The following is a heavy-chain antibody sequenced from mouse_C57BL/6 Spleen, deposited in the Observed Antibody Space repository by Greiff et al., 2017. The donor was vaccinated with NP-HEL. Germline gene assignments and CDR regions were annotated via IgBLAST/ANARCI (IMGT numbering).Heavy chain of an antibody. D-gene: IGHD2-4*01. CDR2: IYPRDGST. J-gene: IGHJ3*01. V-gene: IGHV1-78*01. Sequence: VQVVESDAELVKPGASVKISCKVSGYTFTDHTIHWMKQRPEQGLEWIGYIYPRDGSTKYNEKFKGKATLTADKSSSTAYMQLNSLTSEDSAVYFCAREEGYDYDWFAYWGQGTLVTVSA. CDR1: GYTFTDHT. CDR3: AREEGYDYDWFAY.